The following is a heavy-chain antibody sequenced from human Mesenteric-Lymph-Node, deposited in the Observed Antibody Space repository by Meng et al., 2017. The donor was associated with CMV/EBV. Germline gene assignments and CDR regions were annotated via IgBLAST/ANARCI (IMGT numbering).Heavy chain of an antibody. CDR3: AREANSGHSASDWFDP. D-gene: IGHD4-23*01. V-gene: IGHV3-21*01. Sequence: GGSLRLSCAGSGFTFSKYTINWVRQAPGKGLEWVSSLSSSSAYIYYADSVKGRFTISRDNAKNSLYLQMDSLRAEDTAVYYCAREANSGHSASDWFDPWGQGTLVTVSS. J-gene: IGHJ5*02. CDR2: LSSSSAYI. CDR1: GFTFSKYT.